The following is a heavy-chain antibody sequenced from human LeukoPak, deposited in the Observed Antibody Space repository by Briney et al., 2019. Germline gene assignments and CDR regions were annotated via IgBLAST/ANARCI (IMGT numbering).Heavy chain of an antibody. CDR2: IWYDGSNK. J-gene: IGHJ4*02. D-gene: IGHD3-10*01. V-gene: IGHV3-33*01. CDR3: ARGGYGSGSYYHHFDY. Sequence: GGSLRLPCAASGFTFSSYGMHWVRQAPGKGLEWVAVIWYDGSNKYYADSVKGRFTISRDNSKNTLYLQMNSLRAEDTAVYYCARGGYGSGSYYHHFDYWGQGTLVTVSS. CDR1: GFTFSSYG.